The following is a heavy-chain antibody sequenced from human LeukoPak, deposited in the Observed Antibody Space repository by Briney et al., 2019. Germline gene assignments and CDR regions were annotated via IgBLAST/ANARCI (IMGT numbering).Heavy chain of an antibody. J-gene: IGHJ4*02. CDR1: GYTFTSYD. Sequence: ASVKVSCKASGYTFTSYDINWVRQATGQGLEWMGWMNPNSGNTGYAQKFQGRVTMTRNTSISTAYMELSSLRSEDTAMYYCARGHSSSWSHIDYWGQGTLVTVSS. CDR2: MNPNSGNT. V-gene: IGHV1-8*01. D-gene: IGHD6-13*01. CDR3: ARGHSSSWSHIDY.